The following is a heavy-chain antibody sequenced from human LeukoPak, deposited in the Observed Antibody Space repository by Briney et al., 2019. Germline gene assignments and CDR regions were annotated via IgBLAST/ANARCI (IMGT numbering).Heavy chain of an antibody. D-gene: IGHD2-2*01. CDR2: ISYDGSNK. CDR3: ARDQLRVVPAVLTYYYSYGMAV. J-gene: IGHJ6*02. V-gene: IGHV3-30-3*01. CDR1: GFTFSSYA. Sequence: GGSLRLSCAASGFTFSSYAMHWVRQAPGKGLEWVAVISYDGSNKYYADSVKGRFTISRDNSKNTLYLQMNSLRDEDTAVYYCARDQLRVVPAVLTYYYSYGMAVWGQGTTVTVSS.